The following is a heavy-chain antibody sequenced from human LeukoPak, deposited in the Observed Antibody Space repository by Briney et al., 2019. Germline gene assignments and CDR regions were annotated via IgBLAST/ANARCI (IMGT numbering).Heavy chain of an antibody. D-gene: IGHD6-19*01. J-gene: IGHJ4*02. V-gene: IGHV4-39*01. CDR3: ARHKSTGQWLVQTPLDY. CDR1: GFTFSSYSMN. Sequence: PGGSLRLSCAASGFTFSSYSMNWVRQPPGKGLEWIGSIYYSGSTYYNPSLKSRVTISVDTSKNQFSLKLSSVTAADTAVYYCARHKSTGQWLVQTPLDYWGQGALVTVSS. CDR2: IYYSGST.